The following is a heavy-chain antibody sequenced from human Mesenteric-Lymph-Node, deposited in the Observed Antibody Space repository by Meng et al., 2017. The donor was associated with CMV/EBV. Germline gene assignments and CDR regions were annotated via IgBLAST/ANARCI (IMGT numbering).Heavy chain of an antibody. J-gene: IGHJ5*02. Sequence: QVQLVQSGAEVKKPGSSVKVSCKASGGTFSSYTISWVRQAPGQGLEWMGRLIPILGIANYAQKFQGRVTITADKSTSTAYMELSSLRSEDTAVYYCAGGIAAAGSRWFDPWGQGTLVTVSS. CDR3: AGGIAAAGSRWFDP. D-gene: IGHD6-13*01. CDR2: LIPILGIA. V-gene: IGHV1-69*02. CDR1: GGTFSSYT.